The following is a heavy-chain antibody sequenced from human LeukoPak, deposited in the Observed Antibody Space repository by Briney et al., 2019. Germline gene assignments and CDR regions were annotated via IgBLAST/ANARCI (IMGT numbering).Heavy chain of an antibody. D-gene: IGHD5-24*01. CDR1: GGSISSYY. CDR2: IYYSGST. J-gene: IGHJ3*02. V-gene: IGHV4-59*01. CDR3: ARDDGYNYPLGAFDI. Sequence: SETLSLTCTVSGGSISSYYWSWIRQPPGKGLEWIGYIYYSGSTNYNPPLKSRVTISVDTSKNQFSLKLSSVTAADTAVYYCARDDGYNYPLGAFDIWGQGTMVTVSS.